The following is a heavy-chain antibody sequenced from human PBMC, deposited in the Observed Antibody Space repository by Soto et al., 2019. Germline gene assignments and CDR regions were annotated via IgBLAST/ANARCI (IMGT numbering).Heavy chain of an antibody. CDR3: AKDFLRFLAWPQCFDT. J-gene: IGHJ5*02. Sequence: GGSLRLSCAASGFTFSSYAMSWVRQAPGKGLEWVSAIRGSGGSTYYADSVKGRVTIFRDNSKNTLYLQMTRQRADDTAVYSCAKDFLRFLAWPQCFDTWGQGTLVTVSS. D-gene: IGHD3-3*01. V-gene: IGHV3-23*01. CDR2: IRGSGGST. CDR1: GFTFSSYA.